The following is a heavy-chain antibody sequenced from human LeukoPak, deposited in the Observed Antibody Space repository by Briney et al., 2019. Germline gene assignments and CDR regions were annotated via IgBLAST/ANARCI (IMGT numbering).Heavy chain of an antibody. D-gene: IGHD3-22*01. CDR1: GFTFSSYA. Sequence: GGSLRLSCAASGFTFSSYAMHWVRQAPGKGLEWVAVISYDGSNKYYADSVKGRFTISRDNSKNTLYLQMNSLRAEDTAVYYCAKDLSTYYYDSSGCLDFDYWGQGTLVTVSS. CDR2: ISYDGSNK. V-gene: IGHV3-30-3*01. CDR3: AKDLSTYYYDSSGCLDFDY. J-gene: IGHJ4*02.